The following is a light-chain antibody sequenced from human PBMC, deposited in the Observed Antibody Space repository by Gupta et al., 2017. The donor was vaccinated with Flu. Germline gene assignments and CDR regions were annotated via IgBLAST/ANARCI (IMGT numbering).Light chain of an antibody. CDR2: SAS. CDR1: PIIYYN. J-gene: IGKJ2*03. CDR3: QQYFNWPSS. Sequence: PDTLTASIGERATLTCRSSPIIYYNLAWYQQKPGQAPKLLMYSASARDSGIPDRFSGSGSGTEFTLTISSLQSEEFAVYYCQQYFNWPSSFGEGTKVEIK. V-gene: IGKV3-15*01.